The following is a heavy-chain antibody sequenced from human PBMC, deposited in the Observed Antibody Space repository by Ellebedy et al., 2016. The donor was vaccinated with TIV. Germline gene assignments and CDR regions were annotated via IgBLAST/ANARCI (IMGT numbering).Heavy chain of an antibody. CDR1: GFTFSTYG. Sequence: PGGSLRLSCAASGFTFSTYGMHWVRQAPGKGLEWVAVVSYDGNKKYYADSVKGRFTISRDNSKNTLYLQMNSLRAEDTAVYYCAREKRPGGGVDYWGQGTLVTVSS. CDR3: AREKRPGGGVDY. CDR2: VSYDGNKK. V-gene: IGHV3-30*03. J-gene: IGHJ4*02. D-gene: IGHD3-16*01.